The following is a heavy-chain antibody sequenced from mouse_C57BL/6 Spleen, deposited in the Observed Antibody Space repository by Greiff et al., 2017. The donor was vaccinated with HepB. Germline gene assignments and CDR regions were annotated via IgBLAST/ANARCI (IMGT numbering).Heavy chain of an antibody. Sequence: EVKLQESGEGLVKPGGSLKLSCAASGFTFSSYAMSWVRQTPEKRLEWVAYISSGGDYIYYADTVKGRFTISRDNARNTLYLQMSSLKSEDTAMYYCTRDTTGSSYGFDYWGQGTTLTVSS. CDR2: ISSGGDYI. CDR1: GFTFSSYA. D-gene: IGHD1-1*01. CDR3: TRDTTGSSYGFDY. V-gene: IGHV5-9-1*02. J-gene: IGHJ2*01.